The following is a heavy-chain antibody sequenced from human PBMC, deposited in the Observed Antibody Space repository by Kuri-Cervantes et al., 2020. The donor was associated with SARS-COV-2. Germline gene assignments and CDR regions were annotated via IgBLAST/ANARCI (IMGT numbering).Heavy chain of an antibody. J-gene: IGHJ3*02. D-gene: IGHD1-26*01. Sequence: GGSLRLSCEVSGFLFSASAIHWVRQAPGKGLEWVAVISYDGSNKYYADSVKGRFTISRDNSKNTLYLQMNSLRAEDTAVYYCARDPDSGSYYGAFDIWGQGTMVTVSS. V-gene: IGHV3-30-3*01. CDR3: ARDPDSGSYYGAFDI. CDR1: GFLFSASA. CDR2: ISYDGSNK.